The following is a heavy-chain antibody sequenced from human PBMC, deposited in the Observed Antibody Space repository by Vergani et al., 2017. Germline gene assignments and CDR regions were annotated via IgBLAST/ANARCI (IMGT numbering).Heavy chain of an antibody. CDR2: IQFDGSNQ. V-gene: IGHV3-30*02. J-gene: IGHJ4*02. CDR1: GFTLSNYD. D-gene: IGHD3-16*01. Sequence: QVQLVESGGGVVQRGGSLRLSYATSGFTLSNYDMQWIRQGPGKGLEFVAFIQFDGSNQYYADSVKGRFTLSRDFSKNTLYLQRNSLRTDDTATYYCAKHFRGWGIDYWGQGTQVIVSS. CDR3: AKHFRGWGIDY.